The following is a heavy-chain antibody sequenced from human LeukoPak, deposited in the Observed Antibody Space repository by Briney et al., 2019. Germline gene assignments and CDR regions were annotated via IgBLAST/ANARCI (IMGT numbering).Heavy chain of an antibody. Sequence: ASVKVSCKASGDTFNRYTFSWVRQAPGQGLEWMGRIIPIMGIANYAQKFQGRVTIIAGKSTSTAYMELRGLRSDDTARYYCATAIYNDSGDYYFYYMDVWGQGTTVTVSS. CDR2: IIPIMGIA. D-gene: IGHD3/OR15-3a*01. J-gene: IGHJ6*03. V-gene: IGHV1-69*02. CDR3: ATAIYNDSGDYYFYYMDV. CDR1: GDTFNRYT.